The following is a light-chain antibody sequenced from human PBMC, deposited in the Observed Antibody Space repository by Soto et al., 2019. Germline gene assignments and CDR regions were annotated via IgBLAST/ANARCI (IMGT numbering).Light chain of an antibody. Sequence: EIVLTQSPATLSLSPGERATLSCRASQSVNSFLAWYQQKPGQAPRLLIYDASNRATGIPARFSGGGSGTDFTLTISSLEPEDSALYYCQQRTLWPPLTLGGGSKVEIK. CDR2: DAS. V-gene: IGKV3-11*01. J-gene: IGKJ4*01. CDR1: QSVNSF. CDR3: QQRTLWPPLT.